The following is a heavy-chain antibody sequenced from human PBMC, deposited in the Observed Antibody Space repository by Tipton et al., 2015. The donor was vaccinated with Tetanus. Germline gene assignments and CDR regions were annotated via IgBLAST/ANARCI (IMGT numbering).Heavy chain of an antibody. V-gene: IGHV1-18*01. CDR2: ISVYNGNT. Sequence: QVQLVQSGAEVKKPGASVKVSCKASGCTFNTFGISWVRQAPGQGLEWMGWISVYNGNTNYGQNVQGRVTMTTDTPTSTAYMELRSLRSDDTAVYYCARVPTNPLAVDRPTDYWGQGTLVTVSS. J-gene: IGHJ4*02. CDR3: ARVPTNPLAVDRPTDY. D-gene: IGHD6-19*01. CDR1: GCTFNTFG.